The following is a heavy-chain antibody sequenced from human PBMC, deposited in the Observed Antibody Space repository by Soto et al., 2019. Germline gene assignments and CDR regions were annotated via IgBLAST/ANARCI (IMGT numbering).Heavy chain of an antibody. CDR3: ARNIAAAATPYYYYYGMDV. V-gene: IGHV3-23*01. J-gene: IGHJ6*02. D-gene: IGHD6-13*01. Sequence: CAASGFTFSSYSMSCVRQAPVKGLEWVSAISGSGGSTYYADSVKGRFTISRDNSKNTLYLQMNSLRAEDTAVYYCARNIAAAATPYYYYYGMDVWGQGTTVTVSS. CDR1: GFTFSSYS. CDR2: ISGSGGST.